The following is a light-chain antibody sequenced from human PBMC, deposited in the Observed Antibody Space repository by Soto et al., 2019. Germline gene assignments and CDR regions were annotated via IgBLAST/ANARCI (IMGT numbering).Light chain of an antibody. CDR3: RHRGT. CDR2: DAS. Sequence: EIVLTQSPATLSLSPGERASLSCRASQSVSNYLGWYQQKPGQAPRLLIYDASSRATGIPARFSGSGSGTDFTLTISSLEPEDFGVYYCRHRGTFGQGTRLEIK. V-gene: IGKV3-11*01. J-gene: IGKJ5*01. CDR1: QSVSNY.